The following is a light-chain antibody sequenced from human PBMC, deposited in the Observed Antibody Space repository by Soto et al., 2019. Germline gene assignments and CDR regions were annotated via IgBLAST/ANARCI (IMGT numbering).Light chain of an antibody. J-gene: IGKJ2*01. CDR1: QIVTNSY. V-gene: IGKV3-20*01. CDR2: GAS. CDR3: QQYGNSPRP. Sequence: EIVLTQSPGTLSLSPGERATLSCRASQIVTNSYLAWYQHKPGQAPRLLIYGASSRATGIPDRFSGSGSGTDFTLTISRLEPEDFAVYYCQQYGNSPRPFGQGTKLVIK.